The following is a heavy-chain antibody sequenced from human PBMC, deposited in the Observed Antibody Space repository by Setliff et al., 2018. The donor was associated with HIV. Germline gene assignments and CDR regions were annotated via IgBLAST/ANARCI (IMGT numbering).Heavy chain of an antibody. CDR3: ARGRRLLRGILVY. Sequence: ASVKVSCKTSGYTFITYDINWVRQAAGQGLEWMGWMNPNSGNTNFAQKFQGRVTMTRDTSIGTAYMELRSLRSEDTAVYYCARGRRLLRGILVYWGQGTRVTVS. CDR2: MNPNSGNT. CDR1: GYTFITYD. D-gene: IGHD3-10*01. V-gene: IGHV1-8*02. J-gene: IGHJ4*02.